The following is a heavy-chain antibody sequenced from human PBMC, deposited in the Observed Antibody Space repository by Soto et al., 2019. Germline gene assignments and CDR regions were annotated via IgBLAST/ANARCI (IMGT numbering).Heavy chain of an antibody. D-gene: IGHD2-21*01. CDR3: AASCVACGGFNYYGMDV. J-gene: IGHJ6*02. Sequence: QVQLQESGPGLVKPSQTLSLTCTVSGGSISSGGYYWYWIRQHPGKGLEWIGYIYYSGTTYYNPSLKSRVTKSVDTSKNQFSLKLSSVTAADAAVYYCAASCVACGGFNYYGMDVWGQGTTVTVSS. CDR2: IYYSGTT. V-gene: IGHV4-31*03. CDR1: GGSISSGGYY.